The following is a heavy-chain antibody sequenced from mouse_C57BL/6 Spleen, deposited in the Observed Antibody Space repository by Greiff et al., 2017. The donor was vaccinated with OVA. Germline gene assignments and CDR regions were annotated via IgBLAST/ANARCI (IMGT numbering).Heavy chain of an antibody. V-gene: IGHV5-6*01. J-gene: IGHJ4*01. CDR1: GFTFSSYG. D-gene: IGHD1-1*01. CDR3: ARQGYGSSLSYAMDY. CDR2: ISSGGSYT. Sequence: EVQGVESGGDLVKPGGSLKLSCAASGFTFSSYGMSWVRQTPDKRLEWVATISSGGSYTYYPDSVKGRFTISRDNAKNTRYLQMSSLKSEDTAMYYCARQGYGSSLSYAMDYWGQGTSVTVSS.